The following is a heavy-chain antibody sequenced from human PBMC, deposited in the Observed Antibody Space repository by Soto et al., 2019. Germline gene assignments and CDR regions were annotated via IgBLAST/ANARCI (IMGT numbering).Heavy chain of an antibody. Sequence: QAQLVQSGAAVNKPGASVKISCKASGYTFTTYALHWLRQAPGQQGQRLEWLGRITACNGKTTYSQKFQDRVTITRDAFATTAYMELSRLTSEDTAVYYCARGLVDYSNLDLWGQGPLVTVSS. CDR3: ARGLVDYSNLDL. CDR2: ITACNGKT. D-gene: IGHD6-13*01. V-gene: IGHV1-3*01. CDR1: GYTFTTYA. J-gene: IGHJ5*02.